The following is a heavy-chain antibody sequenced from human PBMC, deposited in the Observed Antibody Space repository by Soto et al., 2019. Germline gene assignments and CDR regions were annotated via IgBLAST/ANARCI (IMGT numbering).Heavy chain of an antibody. J-gene: IGHJ5*02. CDR2: IYYSGST. CDR1: GDSISSGDYY. D-gene: IGHD3-3*01. Sequence: SETLSLTCTVSGDSISSGDYYWSWLRQPPGKGLEWIGYIYYSGSTYYNPSLRSRITMSIDTSKNQFSLKLSSVTAADTAVYYCARDGFSSWFDPWSQGTLVTVSS. V-gene: IGHV4-30-4*01. CDR3: ARDGFSSWFDP.